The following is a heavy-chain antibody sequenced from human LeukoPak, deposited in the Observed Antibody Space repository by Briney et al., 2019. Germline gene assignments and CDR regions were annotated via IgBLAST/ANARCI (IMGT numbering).Heavy chain of an antibody. Sequence: GGYLRLSCAASGFTFSSDSMNWVRQAPGKGLEWVSSISSSSSHIYYADSVKGRFTISRDNAKNSLYLQMNSLRAEDTTVYYCTSNPPGIARDGAEYFQHWGQGTLVTVSS. CDR3: TSNPPGIARDGAEYFQH. D-gene: IGHD6-13*01. V-gene: IGHV3-21*01. CDR1: GFTFSSDS. CDR2: ISSSSSHI. J-gene: IGHJ1*01.